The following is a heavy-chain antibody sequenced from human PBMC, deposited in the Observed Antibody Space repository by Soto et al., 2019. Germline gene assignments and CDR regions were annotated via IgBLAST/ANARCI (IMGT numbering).Heavy chain of an antibody. CDR3: ARWGTTGGLDV. CDR2: TSYDGSNK. Sequence: QVQLVESGGGVVQPGTSRRLSCVGSGFTFRSYVIHWVRQAPGKGLEWVALTSYDGSNKDYGDSVKGRFTISRDNSRNTVDLQRDSLRREGTALCYCARWGTTGGLDVWGQGTVVSVSS. V-gene: IGHV3-33*05. CDR1: GFTFRSYV. J-gene: IGHJ1*01. D-gene: IGHD3-16*01.